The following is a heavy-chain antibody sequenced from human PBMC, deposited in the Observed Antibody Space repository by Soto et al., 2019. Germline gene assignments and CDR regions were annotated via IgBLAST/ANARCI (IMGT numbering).Heavy chain of an antibody. CDR2: MYDSGST. J-gene: IGHJ6*02. D-gene: IGHD2-21*02. CDR1: GGSISSYY. V-gene: IGHV4-59*01. CDR3: ARDLWGYCGTDCYPLDV. Sequence: SETLSLTCTVSGGSISSYYWSWIRQPPGKGLEWIGYMYDSGSTDYNSSFKSRVTISVDTSKNQFSLKLNSVTAADTAVYYCARDLWGYCGTDCYPLDVWGQGTTVTVSS.